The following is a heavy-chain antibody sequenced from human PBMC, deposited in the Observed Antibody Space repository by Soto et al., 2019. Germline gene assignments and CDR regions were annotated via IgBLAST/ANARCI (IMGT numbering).Heavy chain of an antibody. CDR3: ARAPYYYDSSPGYDY. CDR1: GASFSGYY. Sequence: SETLSLTCTVYGASFSGYYCSWIRQPPGKGLEWIGEINHSGSTNYNPSLKSRVTISVDTSKNQFSLKLSSVTAADTAVYYCARAPYYYDSSPGYDYWGQGTLVTVSS. V-gene: IGHV4-34*01. CDR2: INHSGST. D-gene: IGHD3-22*01. J-gene: IGHJ4*02.